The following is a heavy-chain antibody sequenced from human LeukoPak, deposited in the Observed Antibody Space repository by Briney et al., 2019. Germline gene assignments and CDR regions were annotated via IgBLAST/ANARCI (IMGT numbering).Heavy chain of an antibody. Sequence: GGSLRLSCTASGFTLSRFAMHWVRQAPGKGLEWLGHMSDDGSEKHYVDSVRGRFTVSSDPSKNTLYLEMNSLRAEDTAVYYCARSPRSPYSYGSFWFDPWGQGTLVAVSS. V-gene: IGHV3-30-3*01. CDR1: GFTLSRFA. CDR2: MSDDGSEK. CDR3: ARSPRSPYSYGSFWFDP. J-gene: IGHJ5*02. D-gene: IGHD5-18*01.